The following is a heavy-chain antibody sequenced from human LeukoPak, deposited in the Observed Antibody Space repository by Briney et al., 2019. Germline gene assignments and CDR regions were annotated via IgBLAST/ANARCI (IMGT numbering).Heavy chain of an antibody. CDR2: INPNSGGT. V-gene: IGHV1-2*02. D-gene: IGHD5-12*01. CDR1: GYTFTGYY. J-gene: IGHJ4*02. CDR3: ATNSGYVGLPNDY. Sequence: GASVKVSCKASGYTFTGYYMRWVRQAPGQGLEWMGWINPNSGGTNYAQKFQGRVTMTRDTSISTAYMELSRLRSDDTAVYYCATNSGYVGLPNDYWGQGTLVTVSS.